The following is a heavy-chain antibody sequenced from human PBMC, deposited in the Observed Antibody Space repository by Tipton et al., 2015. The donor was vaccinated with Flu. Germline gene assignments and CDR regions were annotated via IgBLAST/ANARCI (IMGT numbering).Heavy chain of an antibody. CDR1: GYSISSGYY. CDR2: IYHSGST. Sequence: PGLVKPSETLSLTCAVSGYSISSGYYWGWIRQPPGKGLEWIGSIYHSGSTYYNPSLRSRVTISVDTSKNQFSLKLSSVTAADTAVYYCARHPSSLGAFDIWGQGTTVTV. V-gene: IGHV4-38-2*01. CDR3: ARHPSSLGAFDI. D-gene: IGHD7-27*01. J-gene: IGHJ3*02.